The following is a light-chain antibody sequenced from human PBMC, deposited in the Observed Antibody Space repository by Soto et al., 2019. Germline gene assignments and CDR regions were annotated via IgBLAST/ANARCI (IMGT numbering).Light chain of an antibody. Sequence: DIQMTQSPSSLSASVGYRVTITCRASQSISGYLNWYQQKPGKATKLLIYSASSLQSGVPSRFNGSGSATDFTFIISSLQPEFFATCACQQSYSPPYPFGEGTKLEIK. V-gene: IGKV1-39*01. J-gene: IGKJ2*01. CDR1: QSISGY. CDR2: SAS. CDR3: QQSYSPPYP.